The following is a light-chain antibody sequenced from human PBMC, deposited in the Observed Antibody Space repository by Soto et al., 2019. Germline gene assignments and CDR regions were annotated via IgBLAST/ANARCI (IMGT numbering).Light chain of an antibody. J-gene: IGLJ2*01. CDR2: GNS. CDR1: SSNIGAGYD. V-gene: IGLV1-40*01. Sequence: QSVLTQPPSVSGAPGQRVTISCTGSSSNIGAGYDVHWYQQLPGTAPKLLIYGNSNRPSGVPDRFSGSKSGTSASPAITGLQAEDEADYYCQSYDSSLSGSVFGGGSTLAVL. CDR3: QSYDSSLSGSV.